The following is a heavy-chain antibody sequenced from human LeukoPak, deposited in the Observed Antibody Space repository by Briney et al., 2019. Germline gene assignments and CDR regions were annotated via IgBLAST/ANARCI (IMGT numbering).Heavy chain of an antibody. CDR1: GFTFSDYY. CDR2: IRYDGSNK. V-gene: IGHV3-30*02. Sequence: GGSLRLSCAASGFTFSDYYMSWVRQAPGKGLEWVAFIRYDGSNKYYADSVKGRFTISRDNSKNTLYLQMNSLRAEDTAVYYCAKDRSFHDRNYSDYWGQGTLVTVSS. CDR3: AKDRSFHDRNYSDY. D-gene: IGHD1-26*01. J-gene: IGHJ4*02.